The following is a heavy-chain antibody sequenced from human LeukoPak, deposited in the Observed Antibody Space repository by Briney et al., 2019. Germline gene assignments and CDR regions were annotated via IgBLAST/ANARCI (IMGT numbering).Heavy chain of an antibody. J-gene: IGHJ3*02. Sequence: PGRSLRLSCAASGFTFSSYGMHWVRQAPGKGLEWVAVISYDGSNKYYADSVKGRFTISRDNSKNTLYLQMNSLRAEDTAVYYCAKDVGKREPSTNAFDIWGQGTMVTVSS. D-gene: IGHD1-26*01. V-gene: IGHV3-30*18. CDR1: GFTFSSYG. CDR2: ISYDGSNK. CDR3: AKDVGKREPSTNAFDI.